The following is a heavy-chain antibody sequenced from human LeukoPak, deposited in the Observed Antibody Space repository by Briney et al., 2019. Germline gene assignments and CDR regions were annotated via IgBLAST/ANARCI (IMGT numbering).Heavy chain of an antibody. J-gene: IGHJ3*02. V-gene: IGHV3-33*01. CDR2: IWYDGSEK. CDR3: ARDRWFGDEDSFDI. D-gene: IGHD3-10*01. Sequence: GGSLRLSCAASGFTFSTYGMHWVRQAPGKGLEWVAVIWYDGSEKYYADSVKGRFTISRDNSKNTMYLQMNSPRAEDTAIYYCARDRWFGDEDSFDIWGQGTMVTVSS. CDR1: GFTFSTYG.